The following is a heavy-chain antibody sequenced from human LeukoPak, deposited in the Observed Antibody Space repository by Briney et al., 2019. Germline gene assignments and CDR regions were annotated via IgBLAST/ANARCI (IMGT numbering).Heavy chain of an antibody. D-gene: IGHD3-16*01. CDR2: INGDGSVL. CDR3: VRFGDYPQ. J-gene: IGHJ4*02. V-gene: IGHV3-74*01. CDR1: GFTFSNSW. Sequence: PGGSLRLSCAGSGFTFSNSWFHWVRQAPGKGLVWVSRINGDGSVLTYADSVKGRFTISRDNAKNTLFLQMNCLGAEDTAVYYCVRFGDYPQWGQGTLVTVSS.